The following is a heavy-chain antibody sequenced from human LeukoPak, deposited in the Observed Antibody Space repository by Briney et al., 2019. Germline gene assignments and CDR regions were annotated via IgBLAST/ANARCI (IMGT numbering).Heavy chain of an antibody. CDR1: GFTVSSNY. D-gene: IGHD1-26*01. V-gene: IGHV3-66*01. CDR2: IYSGGST. J-gene: IGHJ4*02. CDR3: ARTRGSSYSSVDY. Sequence: PGGSLRLSCAASGFTVSSNYMSWVRQAPGKGLEWVSVIYSGGSTYYADSVKGRFTISRDNSKNTLYLQMNSLRAEDTALYYCARTRGSSYSSVDYWAQGTLVTVSS.